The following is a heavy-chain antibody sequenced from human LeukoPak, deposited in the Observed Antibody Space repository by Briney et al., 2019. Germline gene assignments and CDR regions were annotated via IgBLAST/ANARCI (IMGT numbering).Heavy chain of an antibody. D-gene: IGHD3-22*01. CDR2: IYTSVST. V-gene: IGHV4-61*02. CDR3: ARAEYYYDSSGYYGGPAALDY. J-gene: IGHJ4*02. CDR1: GGSISSGRYY. Sequence: SETLSLTCTVPGGSISSGRYYWSWIRQPAGKGLEWIGRIYTSVSTNYNPSLKSRVTISVDTSKNQFSLKLSSVTAADTAVYYCARAEYYYDSSGYYGGPAALDYWGQGTLVTVSS.